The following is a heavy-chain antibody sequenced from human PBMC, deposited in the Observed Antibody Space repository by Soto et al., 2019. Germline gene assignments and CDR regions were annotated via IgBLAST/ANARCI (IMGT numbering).Heavy chain of an antibody. CDR3: VSWFSAHFDY. J-gene: IGHJ4*02. Sequence: GGSLRLSCAASGVTSGDLGMSWVRQCPGRGLEWVSTISRDGANRHYADSVNGRFTISRDNSRNTVDLHMARLRAEDTARYYCVSWFSAHFDYWGQGIVVTVSS. CDR2: ISRDGANR. V-gene: IGHV3-23*01. CDR1: GVTSGDLG. D-gene: IGHD3-10*01.